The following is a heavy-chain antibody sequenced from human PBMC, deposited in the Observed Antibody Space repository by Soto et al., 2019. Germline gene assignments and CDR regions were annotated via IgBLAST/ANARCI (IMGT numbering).Heavy chain of an antibody. CDR2: ISYDGSNK. D-gene: IGHD4-17*01. Sequence: GGSLRLSCAASGFTFSSYGMHWVRQAPGKGLEWVAVISYDGSNKYYADSVKGRFTISRDNSKNTLYLQMNSLRAEDTAVYYCAKDDGEWDYYNYMDVWGKGTTVTVSS. J-gene: IGHJ6*03. CDR3: AKDDGEWDYYNYMDV. CDR1: GFTFSSYG. V-gene: IGHV3-30*18.